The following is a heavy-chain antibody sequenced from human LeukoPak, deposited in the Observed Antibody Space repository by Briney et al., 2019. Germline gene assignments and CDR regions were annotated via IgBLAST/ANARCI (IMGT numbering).Heavy chain of an antibody. Sequence: SETLSLTCTVSGGSINSVPYYWTWIRQHPGKGLEWIGYIYYSGSTYYNPSLKSRVSISVDTSKNQFSLKLSSVTAADTAVYYCARDLYTTRPDTYYYYLDVWGKGTTVTVSS. CDR1: GGSINSVPYY. CDR2: IYYSGST. CDR3: ARDLYTTRPDTYYYYLDV. V-gene: IGHV4-31*03. J-gene: IGHJ6*03. D-gene: IGHD2-8*01.